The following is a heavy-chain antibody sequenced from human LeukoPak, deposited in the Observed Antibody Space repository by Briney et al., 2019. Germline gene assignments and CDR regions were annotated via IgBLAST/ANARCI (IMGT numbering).Heavy chain of an antibody. V-gene: IGHV3-33*01. CDR1: GFTFSKYG. CDR2: IWYDGGNK. Sequence: PGMSLRLSCAASGFTFSKYGINWVLQAPGKRLEGVAIIWYDGGNKYFAESVMRRFTISKDNSKNTVYLQMNSLRIDDTAVYRGARAGIGNALDYWGQGTQVTVSS. CDR3: ARAGIGNALDY. J-gene: IGHJ4*02. D-gene: IGHD2-2*01.